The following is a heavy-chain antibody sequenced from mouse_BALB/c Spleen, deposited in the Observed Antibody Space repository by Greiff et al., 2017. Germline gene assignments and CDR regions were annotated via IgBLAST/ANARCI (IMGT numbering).Heavy chain of an antibody. D-gene: IGHD2-3*01. CDR2: INPSNGRT. CDR3: ARYPDGYYDY. V-gene: IGHV1S81*02. Sequence: QQSCKASGYTFTSYWMHWVKQRPGQGLEWIGEINPSNGRTNYNEKFKSKATLTVDKSSSTAYMQLSSLTSEDSAVYYCARYPDGYYDYWGQGTTLTVSS. CDR1: GYTFTSYW. J-gene: IGHJ2*01.